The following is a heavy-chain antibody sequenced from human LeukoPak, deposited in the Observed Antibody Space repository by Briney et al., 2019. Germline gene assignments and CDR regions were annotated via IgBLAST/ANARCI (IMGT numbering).Heavy chain of an antibody. D-gene: IGHD3-3*01. CDR2: INHSGST. CDR3: ARAPITIFGVVFDY. J-gene: IGHJ4*02. CDR1: GGSISSYY. Sequence: PSETLSLTCTVSGGSISSYYWSWIRQPPGKGLEWIGEINHSGSTNYNPSLKSRVTISVDTSKNQFSLKLSSVTAADTAVYYCARAPITIFGVVFDYWGQGTLVTVSS. V-gene: IGHV4-34*01.